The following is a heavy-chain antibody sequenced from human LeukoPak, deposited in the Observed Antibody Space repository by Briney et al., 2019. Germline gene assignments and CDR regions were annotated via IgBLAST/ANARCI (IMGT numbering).Heavy chain of an antibody. J-gene: IGHJ4*02. V-gene: IGHV3-23*01. CDR2: ISGSGAST. CDR3: AKGQRDKEDYFDY. Sequence: GGSLRLSCAASGFTFSSYAMSWVRQAPGKGLEWVSTISGSGASTYYADSVKGRFTISRDNSKNTLYLQMNSLRAEDTAVYYCAKGQRDKEDYFDYWGQGTLVTVSS. D-gene: IGHD6-25*01. CDR1: GFTFSSYA.